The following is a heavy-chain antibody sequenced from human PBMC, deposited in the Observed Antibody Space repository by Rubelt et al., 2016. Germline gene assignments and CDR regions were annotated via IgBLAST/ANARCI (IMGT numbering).Heavy chain of an antibody. D-gene: IGHD1-26*01. Sequence: GKGLEWVSYISSSSSLIYYADSVKGRFTISRDNAKNSLYLQMNSLRAEDTAVYYCASEGDSGSYYPRWGQGTLVTVSS. V-gene: IGHV3-48*04. J-gene: IGHJ4*02. CDR2: ISSSSSLI. CDR3: ASEGDSGSYYPR.